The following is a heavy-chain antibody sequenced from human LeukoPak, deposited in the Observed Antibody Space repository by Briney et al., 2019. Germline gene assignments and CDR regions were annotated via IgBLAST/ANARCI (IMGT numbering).Heavy chain of an antibody. CDR2: INSDGSST. D-gene: IGHD3-22*01. V-gene: IGHV3-74*01. CDR1: GFTFSSHW. CDR3: ARGGRYYDSSGFYGGTNFDY. J-gene: IGHJ4*02. Sequence: GGSLRLSCAASGFTFSSHWMHWVRQAPGKGLVWVSRINSDGSSTSYADSVKGRFTISRDNAKNTLYLQMNSLRAEDMAVYYCARGGRYYDSSGFYGGTNFDYWGQGTLVTVSS.